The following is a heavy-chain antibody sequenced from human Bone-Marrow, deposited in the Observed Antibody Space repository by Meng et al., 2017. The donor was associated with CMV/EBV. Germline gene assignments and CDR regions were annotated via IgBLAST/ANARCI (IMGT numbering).Heavy chain of an antibody. CDR3: AREWGAARAPLRYYYYYGMDV. J-gene: IGHJ6*02. CDR2: IYYSGST. Sequence: GSLRLSCTVSGGSISSSSYYWGWIRQPPGKGLEWIGSIYYSGSTYYNPSLKSRVTISVDTSKNQFSLKLSPVTAADTAVYYCAREWGAARAPLRYYYYYGMDVWGQGTTVTVSS. V-gene: IGHV4-39*07. CDR1: GGSISSSSYY. D-gene: IGHD6-6*01.